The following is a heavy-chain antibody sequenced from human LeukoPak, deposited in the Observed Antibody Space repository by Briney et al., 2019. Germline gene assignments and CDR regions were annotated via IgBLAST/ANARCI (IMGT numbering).Heavy chain of an antibody. CDR1: GFTFDDYA. CDR2: ISWNSGSI. D-gene: IGHD4-17*01. CDR3: AKGAYGDYNYYYGMDV. Sequence: SLRLSCAASGFTFDDYAMHWVRQAPGKGLEWVSGISWNSGSIGYADSVTGRFTISRDTAKNSLYLQMNSLRAEDTALYYCAKGAYGDYNYYYGMDVWGQGTTVTVSS. V-gene: IGHV3-9*01. J-gene: IGHJ6*02.